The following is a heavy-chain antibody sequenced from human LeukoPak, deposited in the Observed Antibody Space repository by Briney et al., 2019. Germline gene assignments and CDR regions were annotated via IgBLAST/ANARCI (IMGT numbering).Heavy chain of an antibody. CDR2: IYSGGST. CDR1: GFTVSSDY. CDR3: ARNWFDP. Sequence: PGGSLRLSCAASGFTVSSDYMSWVRQAPGKGLEWVSVIYSGGSTYYADSVKGRFTISRDKSKNTVYLQMNSLRFVDTAMYYCARNWFDPWGQGTLVTVSS. V-gene: IGHV3-53*05. J-gene: IGHJ5*02.